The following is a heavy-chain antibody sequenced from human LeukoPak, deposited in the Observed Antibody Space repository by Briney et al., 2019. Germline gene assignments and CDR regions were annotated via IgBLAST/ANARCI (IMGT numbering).Heavy chain of an antibody. Sequence: GGSLRLSCAASGFTVSSNYMSWVRQAPGKGLEWVSVIYSGGSTYYANSVKGRFTISRDNSKNTLYLQMNSLRAEDTAVYYCAGEGGEWELEVAGAFDIWGQGTMVTVSS. CDR1: GFTVSSNY. J-gene: IGHJ3*02. V-gene: IGHV3-53*01. CDR3: AGEGGEWELEVAGAFDI. D-gene: IGHD1-26*01. CDR2: IYSGGST.